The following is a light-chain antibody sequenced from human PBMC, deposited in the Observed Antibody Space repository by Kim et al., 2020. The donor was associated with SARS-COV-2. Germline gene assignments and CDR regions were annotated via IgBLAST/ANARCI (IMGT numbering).Light chain of an antibody. V-gene: IGLV3-19*01. CDR1: SLRRYY. J-gene: IGLJ2*01. Sequence: SSELTQDPAVSVALGQTVRISCQGDSLRRYYATWYQQKPRQSPVVVSYGKNNRPSGIPDRFSGSSSGNTASLTITGAQAEDEADYYCQSRDSSDKVVFGGGTQLTVL. CDR3: QSRDSSDKVV. CDR2: GKN.